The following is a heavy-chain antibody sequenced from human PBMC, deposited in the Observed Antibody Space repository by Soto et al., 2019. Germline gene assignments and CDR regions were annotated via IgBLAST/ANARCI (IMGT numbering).Heavy chain of an antibody. V-gene: IGHV1-69*13. Sequence: ASVKVSCKASGYTFTSYGISWVRQAPGQGLEWMGGIIPIFGTANYAQKFQGRVTITADESTSTAYMELSSLRSEDTAVYYCARGPSVDYDFWSGDNWFDPWG. CDR1: GYTFTSYG. J-gene: IGHJ5*02. CDR2: IIPIFGTA. CDR3: ARGPSVDYDFWSGDNWFDP. D-gene: IGHD3-3*01.